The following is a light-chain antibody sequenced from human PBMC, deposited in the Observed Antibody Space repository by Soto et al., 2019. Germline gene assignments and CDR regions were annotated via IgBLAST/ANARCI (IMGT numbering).Light chain of an antibody. CDR2: GAS. J-gene: IGKJ1*01. V-gene: IGKV3-20*01. CDR1: QRVSSSY. CDR3: QQYGSSPRT. Sequence: EMVVTQSPGTLSLSPGERATLSCRARQRVSSSYLAGYQQKPGQAPRLLIYGASSRATGIPDRFSGSGSGTDFTLTISRLEPEDFAVYYFQQYGSSPRTFGQGTTVDIK.